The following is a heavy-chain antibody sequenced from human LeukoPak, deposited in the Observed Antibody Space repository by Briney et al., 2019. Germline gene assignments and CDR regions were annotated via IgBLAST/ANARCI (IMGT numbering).Heavy chain of an antibody. J-gene: IGHJ4*02. CDR1: GGTFTIYA. Sequence: SVTVSCKASGGTFTIYAISWVRQAPGQGLEWMGGTIPIFGTANYAQKFQGRVTITADESTSTAYMELSSLRSEDTAVYYCARDGCSSTSCYTSPFDYWGQGTLVTVSS. V-gene: IGHV1-69*13. D-gene: IGHD2-2*02. CDR2: TIPIFGTA. CDR3: ARDGCSSTSCYTSPFDY.